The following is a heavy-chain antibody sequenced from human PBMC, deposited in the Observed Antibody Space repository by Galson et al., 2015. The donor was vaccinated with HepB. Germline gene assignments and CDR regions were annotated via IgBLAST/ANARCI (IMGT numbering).Heavy chain of an antibody. J-gene: IGHJ6*02. D-gene: IGHD3-10*01. V-gene: IGHV1-69*13. CDR3: ARQRITMVRTRQTPYYYYGMDV. CDR2: IIPIFGTA. CDR1: GGTFSSYA. Sequence: SVKVSCKASGGTFSSYAISWVRQAPGQGLEWMGGIIPIFGTANYAQKFQGRVTITADESTSTAYMELSSLRSEDTAVYYCARQRITMVRTRQTPYYYYGMDVWGQGTTVTVSS.